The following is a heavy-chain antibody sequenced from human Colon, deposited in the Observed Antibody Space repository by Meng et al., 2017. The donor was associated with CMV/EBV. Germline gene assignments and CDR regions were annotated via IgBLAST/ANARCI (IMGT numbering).Heavy chain of an antibody. CDR2: ISYTGSYI. J-gene: IGHJ4*02. Sequence: GGSLRLSCAASGFTFTQYPMNWVRQAPGKGLEWVSSISYTGSYIDYADSVKGRFTISRDNANNSLYLQMNSLRVEDTAVYYCARAPIAARQSYFDFWGQGALVTVSS. D-gene: IGHD6-6*01. V-gene: IGHV3-21*01. CDR3: ARAPIAARQSYFDF. CDR1: GFTFTQYP.